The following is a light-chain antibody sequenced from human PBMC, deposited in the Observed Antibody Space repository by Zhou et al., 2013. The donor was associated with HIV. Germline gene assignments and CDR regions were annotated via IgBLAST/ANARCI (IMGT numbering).Light chain of an antibody. CDR2: SAS. CDR3: LQHDSYPLT. V-gene: IGKV1-17*03. J-gene: IGKJ1*01. Sequence: DIQMTQSPSAVSASVGDRVTITCRASQGINIYVAWFQQKPGEVPKRLIYSASSLQSGVPSRFSGSGSGTEFTLTINSLQPEDFATYYCLQHDSYPLTFGQGTKVEIK. CDR1: QGINIY.